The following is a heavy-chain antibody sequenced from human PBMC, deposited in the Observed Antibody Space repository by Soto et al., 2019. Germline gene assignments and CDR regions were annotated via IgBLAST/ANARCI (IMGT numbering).Heavy chain of an antibody. V-gene: IGHV1-69*13. J-gene: IGHJ6*02. CDR3: AGEYTVVTTYYYYGMDV. D-gene: IGHD2-15*01. CDR2: IIPIFGTA. Sequence: ASVKVSCKASGGTFSSYAISWVRQAPGQGLEWMGGIIPIFGTANYAQKFQGRVTITADESTSTAYMELSSLRSEDTAVYYCAGEYTVVTTYYYYGMDVWGQGTTVTVSS. CDR1: GGTFSSYA.